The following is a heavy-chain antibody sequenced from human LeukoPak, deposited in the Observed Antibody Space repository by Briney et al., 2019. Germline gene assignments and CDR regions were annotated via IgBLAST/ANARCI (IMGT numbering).Heavy chain of an antibody. J-gene: IGHJ2*01. CDR3: TRGAYHYDSSGYYNWYFDL. V-gene: IGHV3-72*01. Sequence: GGSLRLSCAASRFTFSGHWMHWVRQAPGKGLEWVGRSRNKANSYTTEYAASVKGRFTISRDDSKKSLYLQMNSLKTEDTAVYYCTRGAYHYDSSGYYNWYFDLWGRGTLVTVSS. CDR2: SRNKANSYTT. CDR1: RFTFSGHW. D-gene: IGHD3-22*01.